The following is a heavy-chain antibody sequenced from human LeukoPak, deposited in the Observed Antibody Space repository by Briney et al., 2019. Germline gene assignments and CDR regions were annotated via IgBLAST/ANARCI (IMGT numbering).Heavy chain of an antibody. D-gene: IGHD3-10*01. CDR3: AREARLRGAFDI. CDR1: GGSISSYY. V-gene: IGHV4-59*01. CDR2: IYYSGST. Sequence: PSETLSLTCTVSGGSISSYYWSWIRQPPGKGLEWIGYIYYSGSTNYNPSLKSRVTISVDTSKNQFSLKLSSVTAADTAVYYCAREARLRGAFDIWGQGTMVTVSS. J-gene: IGHJ3*02.